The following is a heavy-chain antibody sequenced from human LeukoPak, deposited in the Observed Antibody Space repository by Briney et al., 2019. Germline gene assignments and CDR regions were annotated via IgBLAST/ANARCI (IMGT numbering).Heavy chain of an antibody. CDR1: GFTSSNAW. CDR2: IKSKTDGGTT. D-gene: IGHD3-9*01. CDR3: TTEHLNYDILTGYYGGSYYFDY. Sequence: GGSLRLSCAASGFTSSNAWMSWVRQAPGKGLEWVGRIKSKTDGGTTDYAAPVKGRFTISRDDSKNTLYLQMNSLKTEDTAVYYCTTEHLNYDILTGYYGGSYYFDYWGQGTLVTVSS. V-gene: IGHV3-15*01. J-gene: IGHJ4*02.